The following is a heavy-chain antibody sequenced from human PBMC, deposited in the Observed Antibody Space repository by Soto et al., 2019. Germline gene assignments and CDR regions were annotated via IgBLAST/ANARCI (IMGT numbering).Heavy chain of an antibody. CDR2: IYYSGST. V-gene: IGHV4-31*03. CDR3: AGDAPYYDFWSGYSELHYFDY. CDR1: GGSISSGGYY. Sequence: SETLSLTCTVSGGSISSGGYYWSWIRQQPGKGLEGIGYIYYSGSTYYNPSLKSRVTISVVTSKSQFSLKLSSVTAADTAVYYCAGDAPYYDFWSGYSELHYFDYWGQGTLVTVSS. J-gene: IGHJ4*02. D-gene: IGHD3-3*01.